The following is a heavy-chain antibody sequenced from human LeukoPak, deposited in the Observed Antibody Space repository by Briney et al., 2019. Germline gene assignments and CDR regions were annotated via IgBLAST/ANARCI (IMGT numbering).Heavy chain of an antibody. CDR2: IYYSGST. V-gene: IGHV4-39*01. CDR1: GGSISSTIYY. J-gene: IGHJ5*02. CDR3: ARQAVDTWFDP. Sequence: SETLSLTCTVSGGSISSTIYYWGWIRQPPGKGLESIGSIYYSGSTYYNPSLKSRVTISVDTSNNQFSLRLSSVTATDTAVYYCARQAVDTWFDPWGQGTLVTVSS. D-gene: IGHD3-9*01.